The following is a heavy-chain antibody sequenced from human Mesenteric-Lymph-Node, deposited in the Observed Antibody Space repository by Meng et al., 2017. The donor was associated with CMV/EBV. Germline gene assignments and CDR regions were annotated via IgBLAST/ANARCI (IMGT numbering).Heavy chain of an antibody. Sequence: GESLKISCAASGFTFSSYSMNWVRQAPGKGLEWVSSISSSSSYIYYADSVKGRFTISRDNAKNSLYLQMNSLRAEDTAVYYCVPMTTVNYYYGMDVWGQGTTVTVSS. D-gene: IGHD4-17*01. CDR3: VPMTTVNYYYGMDV. J-gene: IGHJ6*02. CDR1: GFTFSSYS. V-gene: IGHV3-21*01. CDR2: ISSSSSYI.